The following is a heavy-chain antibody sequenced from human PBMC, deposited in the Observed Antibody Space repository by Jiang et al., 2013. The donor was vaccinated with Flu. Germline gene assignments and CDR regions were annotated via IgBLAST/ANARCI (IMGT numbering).Heavy chain of an antibody. J-gene: IGHJ5*02. CDR1: GFTFSDYY. V-gene: IGHV3-11*01. D-gene: IGHD3-22*01. CDR2: ISSSGSTI. Sequence: RLSCAASGFTFSDYYMSWIRQAPGKGLEWVSYISSSGSTIYYADSVKGRFTISRDNAKNSLYLQMNSLRAEDTAVYYCASVYYDSSGYPNWFDPWGQGTLVTVSS. CDR3: ASVYYDSSGYPNWFDP.